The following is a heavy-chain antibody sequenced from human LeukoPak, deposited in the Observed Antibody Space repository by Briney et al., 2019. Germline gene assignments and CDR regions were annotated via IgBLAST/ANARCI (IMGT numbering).Heavy chain of an antibody. CDR3: ARGGDYSGSHFDY. D-gene: IGHD1-26*01. V-gene: IGHV3-23*01. CDR2: ISGSGGST. J-gene: IGHJ4*02. CDR1: GFTFSNYA. Sequence: GGSLRLSCAASGFTFSNYAMSWVRQAPGKGLEWVSSISGSGGSTYYADSVKGRFTISRDNSKNTLYLQMNSLRAEDTAVYYCARGGDYSGSHFDYWGQGTLVTVSS.